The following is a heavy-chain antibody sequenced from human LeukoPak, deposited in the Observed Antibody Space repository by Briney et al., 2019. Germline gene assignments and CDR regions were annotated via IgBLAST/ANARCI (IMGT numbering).Heavy chain of an antibody. CDR1: GYTFTSYD. J-gene: IGHJ4*02. Sequence: GASVKVSCKASGYTFTSYDINWVRQATGQGLEWMGLVDPEDGETIYAEKFQGRVTITADTSTDTAYMELSSLRSEDTAVYYCATSVDTAMAELDYWGQGTLVTVSS. CDR2: VDPEDGET. CDR3: ATSVDTAMAELDY. V-gene: IGHV1-69-2*01. D-gene: IGHD5-18*01.